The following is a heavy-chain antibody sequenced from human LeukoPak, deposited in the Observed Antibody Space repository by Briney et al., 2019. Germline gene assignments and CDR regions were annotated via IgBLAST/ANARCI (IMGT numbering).Heavy chain of an antibody. CDR1: GFTFSSYW. Sequence: GGSLGLSCAASGFTFSSYWMSWVRQAPGRGLEWVANIKQDGSEKYYVDSVKGRFTISRDNAKNSLYLQMNSLRAEDTAVYYCARANGGSSGYYYPLGYFDYWGQGTLVTVSS. CDR3: ARANGGSSGYYYPLGYFDY. V-gene: IGHV3-7*01. D-gene: IGHD3-22*01. CDR2: IKQDGSEK. J-gene: IGHJ4*02.